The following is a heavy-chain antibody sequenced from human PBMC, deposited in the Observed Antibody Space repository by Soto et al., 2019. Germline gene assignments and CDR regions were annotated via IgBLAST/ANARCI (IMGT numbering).Heavy chain of an antibody. V-gene: IGHV3-48*02. J-gene: IGHJ2*01. Sequence: EVQLVESGGGLVQPGGSLRLSCAASGFTFSSYSMNWVRQAPGKGLEWVSYISSSSSTIYYADSVKGRFTISRDNAKNSLYLQMNSLRDEDTAVYYCARMLQQLVPEYYWYFDLWGRGTLVTVSS. D-gene: IGHD6-13*01. CDR3: ARMLQQLVPEYYWYFDL. CDR2: ISSSSSTI. CDR1: GFTFSSYS.